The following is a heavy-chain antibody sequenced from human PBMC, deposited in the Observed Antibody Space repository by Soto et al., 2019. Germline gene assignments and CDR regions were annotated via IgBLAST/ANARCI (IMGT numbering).Heavy chain of an antibody. CDR3: ARRLYYDSSGFEGGGMDV. CDR1: GGSISSSSYY. J-gene: IGHJ6*02. V-gene: IGHV4-39*01. Sequence: SETLSLTCTVSGGSISSSSYYWGWIRQPPGKGLDCIGSIYYSGSTYYNPSLKSRVTISVDTSKNQFSLKLSSVTAADTALYYCARRLYYDSSGFEGGGMDVWGQGTTVTVSS. D-gene: IGHD3-22*01. CDR2: IYYSGST.